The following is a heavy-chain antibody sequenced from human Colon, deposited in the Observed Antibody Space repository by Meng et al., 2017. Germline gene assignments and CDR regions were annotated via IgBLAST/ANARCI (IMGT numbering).Heavy chain of an antibody. Sequence: QAPPPASATGLVMLSGTLPHTCAFSVGSTRRSNLWSLVRQPPGKGLEWIGEIYHSGSTNYNPSLKSRVTISVDKSKNQFSLKLSSVTAADTAVYYCARFYGSESYLDPWGQGTLVTVSS. D-gene: IGHD3-10*01. V-gene: IGHV4-4*02. CDR3: ARFYGSESYLDP. J-gene: IGHJ5*02. CDR1: VGSTRRSNL. CDR2: IYHSGST.